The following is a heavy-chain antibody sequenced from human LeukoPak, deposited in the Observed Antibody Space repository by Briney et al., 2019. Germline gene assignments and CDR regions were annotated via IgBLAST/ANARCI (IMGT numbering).Heavy chain of an antibody. CDR2: IWYDGSNK. J-gene: IGHJ4*02. D-gene: IGHD3-22*01. CDR1: AFTFSSHG. V-gene: IGHV3-33*08. Sequence: GGSLRLSCAASAFTFSSHGMQWVRQAPGKGLEWVAVIWYDGSNKYYADSVKGRFIISRDNSKNTLYLQMNSLRAEDTAVYYCARDISGYYYFDYWGQGTLVTVSS. CDR3: ARDISGYYYFDY.